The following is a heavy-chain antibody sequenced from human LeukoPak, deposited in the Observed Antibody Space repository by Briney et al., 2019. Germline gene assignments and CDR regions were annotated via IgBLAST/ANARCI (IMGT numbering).Heavy chain of an antibody. Sequence: SETLSLTCTVSGGSISSSSYYWSWIRQPPGKGLEWIGYIYYSGSTNYNPSLKSRVTISVDTSKNQFSLKLSSVTAADTAVYYCARAITGALVVVPYFDLWGRGTLVTVSS. J-gene: IGHJ2*01. CDR2: IYYSGST. D-gene: IGHD3-22*01. CDR3: ARAITGALVVVPYFDL. CDR1: GGSISSSSYY. V-gene: IGHV4-61*01.